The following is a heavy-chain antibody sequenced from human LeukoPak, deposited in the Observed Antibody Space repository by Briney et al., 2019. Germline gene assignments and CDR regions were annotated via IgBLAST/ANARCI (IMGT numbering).Heavy chain of an antibody. J-gene: IGHJ4*02. V-gene: IGHV3-30*18. D-gene: IGHD3-10*02. CDR2: ISYDGSNK. Sequence: QPGRSLRLSCAASAFTFSSYGMHWVRQAPGKGLEWVAVISYDGSNKYYADSVKGRFTISRDNSKNTLYLQMNSLRAEDTAVYYCAKDYYVRTERPQIDYWGQGTLVTVSS. CDR1: AFTFSSYG. CDR3: AKDYYVRTERPQIDY.